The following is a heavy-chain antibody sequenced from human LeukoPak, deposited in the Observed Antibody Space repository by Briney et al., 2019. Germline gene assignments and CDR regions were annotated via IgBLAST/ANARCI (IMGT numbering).Heavy chain of an antibody. V-gene: IGHV5-51*01. CDR3: ARQGEGGGWFFDL. CDR1: GYNFTNYW. J-gene: IGHJ2*01. Sequence: GESLKISCNGFGYNFTNYWIGWVRQMPGKGLEWMGIVYPGDSDTRYSPSFQGQVTFSADKSISTAYLQWSSLKASDTAMYYCARQGEGGGWFFDLWGRGTRVTVSS. D-gene: IGHD1-26*01. CDR2: VYPGDSDT.